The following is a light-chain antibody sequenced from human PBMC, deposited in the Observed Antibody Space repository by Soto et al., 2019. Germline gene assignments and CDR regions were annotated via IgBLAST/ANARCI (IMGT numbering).Light chain of an antibody. CDR1: NSNIGSNT. CDR2: SNI. Sequence: QSVLTQPPSASGTPGQRVTVSCTGSNSNIGSNTVNWYQQLPQTTPKLLIYSNIQRPSFVPHRFSGSKSGTSASLAISGLQSDDEADYYCSAWDDSLKGYVFGSGTKLTVL. CDR3: SAWDDSLKGYV. J-gene: IGLJ1*01. V-gene: IGLV1-44*01.